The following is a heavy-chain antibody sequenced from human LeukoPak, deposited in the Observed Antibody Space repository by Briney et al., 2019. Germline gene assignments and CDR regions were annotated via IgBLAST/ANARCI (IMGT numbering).Heavy chain of an antibody. CDR1: GASISSSY. Sequence: SETLSLTCTVSGASISSSYCTWIRQSAGEGLEWIGRMSSGGSTTYDPSFKGRVTISLDTSKRQFSLNLSSVTAADTAVYFCARDQTHYVSSGYYYVTYLQHWGQGSLVTVSS. CDR3: ARDQTHYVSSGYYYVTYLQH. D-gene: IGHD3-22*01. V-gene: IGHV4-4*07. CDR2: MSSGGST. J-gene: IGHJ1*01.